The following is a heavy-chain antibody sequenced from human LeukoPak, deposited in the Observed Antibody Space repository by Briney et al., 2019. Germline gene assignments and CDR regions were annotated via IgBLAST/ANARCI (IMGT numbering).Heavy chain of an antibody. Sequence: PSETLSLTCTVSGGSISSYYWSWIRQPAGKGLEWIGRIYTSGSTNYNPSLKSRVTMSVDTSKNQFSLKLSSVTAADTAVYYCARRAYCGGDCYDTLDYWGQGTLVTVSS. CDR3: ARRAYCGGDCYDTLDY. J-gene: IGHJ4*02. V-gene: IGHV4-4*07. CDR1: GGSISSYY. CDR2: IYTSGST. D-gene: IGHD2-21*02.